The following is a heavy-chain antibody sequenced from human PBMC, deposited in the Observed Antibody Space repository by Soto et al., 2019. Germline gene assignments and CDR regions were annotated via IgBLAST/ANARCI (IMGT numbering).Heavy chain of an antibody. CDR1: GGSVSSGSYY. D-gene: IGHD5-18*01. CDR3: ARKGVQLWYFDY. J-gene: IGHJ4*02. CDR2: IYYSGST. Sequence: KPSETLSLTCTVSGGSVSSGSYYWSWIRQPPGKGLEWIGYIYYSGSTNYNPSLKSRVTISVDTSKNQFSLKLSSVTAADTAVYYCARKGVQLWYFDYWGQGTLVTVSS. V-gene: IGHV4-61*01.